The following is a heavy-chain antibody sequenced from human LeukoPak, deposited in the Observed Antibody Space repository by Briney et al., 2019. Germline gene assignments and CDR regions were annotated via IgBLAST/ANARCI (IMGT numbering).Heavy chain of an antibody. CDR1: GYSFTSYW. D-gene: IGHD5-24*01. Sequence: GESLKISCKGSGYSFTSYWIGWVRQMPGKGLEWMGIIYPGDSDTRYSPSFQGQVTISADKSISTAYLQWSSLKASDTAMYYCARSPLEMATGYYFDYWGQGTLVTVSS. CDR2: IYPGDSDT. CDR3: ARSPLEMATGYYFDY. V-gene: IGHV5-51*01. J-gene: IGHJ4*02.